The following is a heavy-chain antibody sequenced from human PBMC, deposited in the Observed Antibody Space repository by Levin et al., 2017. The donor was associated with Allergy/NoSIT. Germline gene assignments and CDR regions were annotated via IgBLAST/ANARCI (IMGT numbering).Heavy chain of an antibody. CDR1: GFTFSSYA. Sequence: GGSLRLSCAASGFTFSSYAMHWVRQAPGKGLEWVAVISYDGSNKYYADSVKGRFTISRDNSKNTLYLQMNSLRAEDTAVYYCARDEIAVGGAFDIWGQGTMVTVSS. V-gene: IGHV3-30-3*01. CDR2: ISYDGSNK. D-gene: IGHD6-19*01. CDR3: ARDEIAVGGAFDI. J-gene: IGHJ3*02.